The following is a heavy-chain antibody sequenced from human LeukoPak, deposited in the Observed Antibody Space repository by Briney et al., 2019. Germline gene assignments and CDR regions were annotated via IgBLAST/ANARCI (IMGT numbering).Heavy chain of an antibody. CDR3: ARHVAHTALDY. D-gene: IGHD5-18*01. CDR1: GGPIPISSSSYY. J-gene: IGHJ4*02. V-gene: IGHV4-39*01. Sequence: SETLSLTCTVSGGPIPISSSSYYWGWIRQPPGKGQEWIGSLYYSGSTYDNPSLKGRVAISGDTSKNQVSLKLSSVTAADTAVYYCARHVAHTALDYWGQGILVTVSS. CDR2: LYYSGST.